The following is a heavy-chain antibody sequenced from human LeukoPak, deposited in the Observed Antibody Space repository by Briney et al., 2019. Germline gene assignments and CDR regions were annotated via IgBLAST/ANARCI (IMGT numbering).Heavy chain of an antibody. Sequence: GASVKVSCKVSGYTLTELSMHWVRQAPGKGLEWMGGFDPEDGETIYAQKFQGRVTMTEDTSTDTAYMELSSPRSEDTAVYYCATDISIAAAGTAFDYWGQGTLVTVSS. CDR2: FDPEDGET. CDR1: GYTLTELS. D-gene: IGHD6-13*01. V-gene: IGHV1-24*01. J-gene: IGHJ4*02. CDR3: ATDISIAAAGTAFDY.